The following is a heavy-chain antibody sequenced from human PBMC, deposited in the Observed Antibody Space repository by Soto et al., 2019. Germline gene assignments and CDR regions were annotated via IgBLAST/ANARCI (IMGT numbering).Heavy chain of an antibody. J-gene: IGHJ6*02. D-gene: IGHD6-6*01. CDR3: ARDPYSSSPLYYYYSGMDV. CDR2: INPSGGST. Sequence: XSVKVSCKGSVYTFTSYYMHWVRQAPGQGLEWMGIINPSGGSTSYAQKFQGRVTMTRDTSTSTVYMELSSLRSEDTAVYYCARDPYSSSPLYYYYSGMDVWGQGTTVTVSS. CDR1: VYTFTSYY. V-gene: IGHV1-46*01.